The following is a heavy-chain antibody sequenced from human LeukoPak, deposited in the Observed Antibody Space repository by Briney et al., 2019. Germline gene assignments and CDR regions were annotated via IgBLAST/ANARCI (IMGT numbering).Heavy chain of an antibody. V-gene: IGHV3-23*01. CDR2: ISGSGGST. CDR1: GFTLTFYY. D-gene: IGHD3-9*01. CDR3: AKDQTNYDILTGYYN. Sequence: GGSLRLSCAASGFTLTFYYMSWVRRAPGKGVEGVFVISGSGGSTFYADSVKGRFTISRDNSKNTLYLQMNSLRAEDTDVYYCAKDQTNYDILTGYYNWGQGTLVTVSS. J-gene: IGHJ4*02.